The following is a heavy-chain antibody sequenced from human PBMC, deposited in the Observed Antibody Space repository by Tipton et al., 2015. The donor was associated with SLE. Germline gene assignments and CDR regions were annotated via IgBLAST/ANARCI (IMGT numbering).Heavy chain of an antibody. J-gene: IGHJ3*02. CDR3: ARWIAVPATANSDAFDI. D-gene: IGHD2-2*01. CDR1: GDSISRYY. Sequence: LRLSCTVSGDSISRYYWSWIRQPPGKGPEWIGTIYYSGSTYYYPSLKSRITISVDTSKNQFSLEVRSVTAADTAVYYCARWIAVPATANSDAFDIWGQGTMVTVSS. V-gene: IGHV4-59*12. CDR2: IYYSGST.